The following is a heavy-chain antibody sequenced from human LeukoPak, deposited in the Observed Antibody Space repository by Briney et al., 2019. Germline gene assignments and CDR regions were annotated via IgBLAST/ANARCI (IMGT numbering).Heavy chain of an antibody. J-gene: IGHJ4*02. D-gene: IGHD3-3*01. Sequence: GGSLRLSCAPSGFTFSRHGMHWVRQAPGKGLEWVAIISNDGSRKYYAHSVEGRFTVSRDNSKNTLYLQMDSLRAEDTAVYYCARDRAWNYFDYWGQGTLVTVSS. CDR3: ARDRAWNYFDY. CDR2: ISNDGSRK. CDR1: GFTFSRHG. V-gene: IGHV3-30*03.